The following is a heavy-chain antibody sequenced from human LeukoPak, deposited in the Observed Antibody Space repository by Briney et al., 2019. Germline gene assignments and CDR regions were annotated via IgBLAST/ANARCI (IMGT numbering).Heavy chain of an antibody. CDR3: AREGILWSYGMDV. V-gene: IGHV3-74*01. D-gene: IGHD3-10*01. Sequence: GSLRLSCAASGFTFSSYWMHWVRQAPGKGLVWVSRINSDGSSTNYADSVKGRFTISRDNAKNTLYLQMNSLRAEDTAVYYCAREGILWSYGMDVWGQGTTVTVSS. CDR2: INSDGSST. J-gene: IGHJ6*02. CDR1: GFTFSSYW.